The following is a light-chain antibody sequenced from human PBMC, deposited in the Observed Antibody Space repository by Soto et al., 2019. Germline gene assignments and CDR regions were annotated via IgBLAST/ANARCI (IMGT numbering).Light chain of an antibody. J-gene: IGKJ1*01. CDR2: HAS. Sequence: DIQMTQSPSSLSPSVADRFTISCRASQSISSYVNWYQQKPGKAPKLLIYHASNLQSGVPSRFSGSGSGTEFTLTISSLQPDDFATYYCQQYNSYSFGQGTKVDIK. V-gene: IGKV1-5*01. CDR1: QSISSY. CDR3: QQYNSYS.